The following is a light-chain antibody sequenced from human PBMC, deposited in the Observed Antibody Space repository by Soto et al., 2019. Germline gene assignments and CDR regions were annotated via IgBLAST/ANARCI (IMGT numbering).Light chain of an antibody. CDR2: LNSDGSH. CDR3: QTWGTGIGV. Sequence: QSVLTQSPSASASLGASVKLTCTLSSGHSSYAIAWHQQQPEKGPRYLMKLNSDGSHSKGDGIPDRFSGSSSGAERYLTNSRLPSGDEADYFRQTWGTGIGVFGGGTKLTVL. J-gene: IGLJ3*02. V-gene: IGLV4-69*01. CDR1: SGHSSYA.